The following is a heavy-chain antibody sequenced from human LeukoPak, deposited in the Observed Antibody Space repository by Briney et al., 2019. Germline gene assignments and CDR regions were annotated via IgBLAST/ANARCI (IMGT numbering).Heavy chain of an antibody. CDR3: ARAPRDDILTGYPYYFDY. V-gene: IGHV4-59*12. Sequence: PSETLSLTCTVSGGSISSYYWSWIRQPPGKGLEWIGYIYYSGSTNYNPSLKSRVTISVDTSKNQFSLKLSSVTAADTAVYYCARAPRDDILTGYPYYFDYWGQGTLVTVSS. CDR2: IYYSGST. D-gene: IGHD3-9*01. J-gene: IGHJ4*02. CDR1: GGSISSYY.